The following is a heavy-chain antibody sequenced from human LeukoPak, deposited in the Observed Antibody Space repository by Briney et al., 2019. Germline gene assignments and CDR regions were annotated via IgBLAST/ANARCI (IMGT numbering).Heavy chain of an antibody. CDR2: ISGSGDNT. Sequence: PGGSLRLSCAASGFIFSSSAMSWVRQAPGKGLEWVSVISGSGDNTYYADSVKGRFTISRDNSKNTLYPQMNSLRAEDTAVYYCARVRGGYYFDYWGQGTLVTVSS. D-gene: IGHD3-10*01. CDR3: ARVRGGYYFDY. J-gene: IGHJ4*02. CDR1: GFIFSSSA. V-gene: IGHV3-23*01.